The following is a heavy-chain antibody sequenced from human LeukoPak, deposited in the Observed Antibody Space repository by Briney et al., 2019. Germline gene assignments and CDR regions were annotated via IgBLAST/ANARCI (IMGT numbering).Heavy chain of an antibody. J-gene: IGHJ4*02. CDR1: GFTFSSYW. Sequence: GGSLRLSCAASGFTFSSYWMSWFRQAPGKGLEWVANIKQDGSEKYYVDSVKGRFTISRDNAKNSLYLQRNSLRAEDTAVYYCARDFWSGWGPFFDYWGQGTLVTVSS. CDR3: ARDFWSGWGPFFDY. V-gene: IGHV3-7*01. CDR2: IKQDGSEK. D-gene: IGHD3-3*01.